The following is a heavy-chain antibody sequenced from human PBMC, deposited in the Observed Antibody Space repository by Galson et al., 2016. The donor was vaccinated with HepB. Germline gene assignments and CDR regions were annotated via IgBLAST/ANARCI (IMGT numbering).Heavy chain of an antibody. CDR1: GFTFEDYV. D-gene: IGHD3-3*01. V-gene: IGHV3-20*01. Sequence: SLRLSCAASGFTFEDYVMSWVRQAPGKGLEWVSGINWNGDSTDYADSVKGRFTISRDNAKNSVYLEMNSLRAEDTALYHCARVTKGGSGNNFDYWGQGTLVTVSS. J-gene: IGHJ4*02. CDR3: ARVTKGGSGNNFDY. CDR2: INWNGDST.